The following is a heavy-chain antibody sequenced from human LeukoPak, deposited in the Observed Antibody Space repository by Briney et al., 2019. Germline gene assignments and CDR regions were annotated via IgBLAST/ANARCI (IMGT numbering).Heavy chain of an antibody. CDR3: ARVDSGSACAS. Sequence: GGSLRLSCAASGFTFGSYGMHWVRQAPGKGLEFVSAISRNGRNTYYANSVKGRFTISRDISKNTLYLQMGSLRPEDMAVYYCARVDSGSACASWGQGILVTVSS. CDR2: ISRNGRNT. V-gene: IGHV3-64*01. CDR1: GFTFGSYG. D-gene: IGHD6-19*01. J-gene: IGHJ1*01.